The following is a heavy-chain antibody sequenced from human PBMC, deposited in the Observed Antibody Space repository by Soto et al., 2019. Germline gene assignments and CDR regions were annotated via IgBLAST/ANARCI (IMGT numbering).Heavy chain of an antibody. CDR1: GFTFSSYG. CDR2: ISYDGSNK. V-gene: IGHV3-30*18. J-gene: IGHJ6*02. Sequence: GGSLRLSCAASGFTFSSYGMHWVRQAPGKGLEWVAVISYDGSNKYYADSVKGRFTISRDNSKNTLYLQMNSLRAEDTAVYYCAKGSGYSSGWYLSYYYGMDVWGQGPTVTVSS. CDR3: AKGSGYSSGWYLSYYYGMDV. D-gene: IGHD6-19*01.